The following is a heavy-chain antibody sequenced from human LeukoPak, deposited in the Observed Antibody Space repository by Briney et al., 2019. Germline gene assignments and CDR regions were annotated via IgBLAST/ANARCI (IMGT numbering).Heavy chain of an antibody. J-gene: IGHJ4*02. V-gene: IGHV3-48*02. D-gene: IGHD2-15*01. CDR3: ARDLGCCGAISCGLGY. CDR2: ISSSSTI. Sequence: PGGSLRLSCAASGFTFRSNSMNWVRQAPGKGLEWVSYISSSSTIYYADSVKGRFTISRDNAKNSLYLQMNSLRDEDTAVYYCARDLGCCGAISCGLGYWGQGTLVTVSS. CDR1: GFTFRSNS.